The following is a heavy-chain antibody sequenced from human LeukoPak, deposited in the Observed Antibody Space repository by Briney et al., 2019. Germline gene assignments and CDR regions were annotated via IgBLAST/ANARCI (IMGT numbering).Heavy chain of an antibody. CDR2: INPNSGGT. V-gene: IGHV1-2*02. CDR3: ARGGGSSGWYWFDP. Sequence: GASVRVSCKASGYTFTGYYMHWVRQAPGQGLEWMGWINPNSGGTNYAQKFQGRVTMTRDTSISTAYMDLSRLRSDDTAVYYCARGGGSSGWYWFDPWGQGTLVTVSS. D-gene: IGHD6-19*01. J-gene: IGHJ5*02. CDR1: GYTFTGYY.